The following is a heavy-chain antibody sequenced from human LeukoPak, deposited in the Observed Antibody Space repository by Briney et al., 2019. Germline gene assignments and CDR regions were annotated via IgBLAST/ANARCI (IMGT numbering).Heavy chain of an antibody. V-gene: IGHV4-38-2*02. CDR2: IYHSGST. CDR3: ARVYCSSTSCYYNY. CDR1: GYSISNNYF. J-gene: IGHJ4*02. D-gene: IGHD2-2*01. Sequence: SETLSLTCTVSGYSISNNYFWGWIRQPPGKGLEWIGSIYHSGSTYYNPSLKSRVTISVDTSKNQFSLKLYSVTAADTAVYYCARVYCSSTSCYYNYWGQGTLVTVSS.